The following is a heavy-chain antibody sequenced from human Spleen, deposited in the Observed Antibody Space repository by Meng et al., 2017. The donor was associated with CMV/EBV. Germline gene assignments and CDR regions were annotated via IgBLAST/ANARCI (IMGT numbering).Heavy chain of an antibody. D-gene: IGHD7-27*01. CDR2: ISAYNGNT. CDR3: ASLELGINSFDI. Sequence: ASVKVSCKASGYTFTSYGISWVRQAPGQGLEWMGWISAYNGNTNYAQKLQGRVTMTTDTSTSTAYMELRSLRSDDTAVYYCASLELGINSFDIWGQGKMVTVSS. V-gene: IGHV1-18*01. CDR1: GYTFTSYG. J-gene: IGHJ3*02.